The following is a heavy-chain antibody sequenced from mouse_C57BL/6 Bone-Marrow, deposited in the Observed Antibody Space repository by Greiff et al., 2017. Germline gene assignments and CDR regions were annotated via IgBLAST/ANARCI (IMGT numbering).Heavy chain of an antibody. CDR1: GYTFTNYW. Sequence: VQLQQSGAELVRPGTSVKMSCKASGYTFTNYWIGWAKQRPGHGLEWIGDIYPGGGYTNYNEKFKGKATLTADNSSSTAYMQFSSLTSEDSAIYYGARGHYGTPFADWGQGTLVTVSA. CDR3: ARGHYGTPFAD. CDR2: IYPGGGYT. V-gene: IGHV1-63*01. D-gene: IGHD2-1*01. J-gene: IGHJ3*01.